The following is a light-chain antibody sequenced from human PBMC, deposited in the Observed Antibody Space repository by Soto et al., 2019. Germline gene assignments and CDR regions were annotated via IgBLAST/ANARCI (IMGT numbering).Light chain of an antibody. CDR3: QQYGSAPALP. Sequence: EIVVTQSPAALSVSTRERATLSCMSSQSVSSNLAWYQQKPGQAPRLLIYGASTRATGIPARFSGSGSGTDFTLTISRLEPEDFAVYYCQQYGSAPALPFGGVTKVAIK. CDR1: QSVSSN. V-gene: IGKV3-20*01. CDR2: GAS. J-gene: IGKJ4*01.